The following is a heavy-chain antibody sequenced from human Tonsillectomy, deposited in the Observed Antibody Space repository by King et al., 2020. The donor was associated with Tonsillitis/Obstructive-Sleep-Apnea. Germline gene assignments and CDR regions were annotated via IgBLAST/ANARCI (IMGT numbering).Heavy chain of an antibody. V-gene: IGHV1-18*01. CDR3: ARDVYDSTDTFDI. CDR2: ISGYNGKI. CDR1: DYTFTSYG. D-gene: IGHD3-22*01. J-gene: IGHJ3*02. Sequence: QLVQSGGEVKQPGASVKVSCKASDYTFTSYGISWVRQAPGQGLEWMGWISGYNGKIYYAQKFQGRDTMTTDTSTSTAYMELRSLRSDDTAVYYCARDVYDSTDTFDIWGQGTMVTVSS.